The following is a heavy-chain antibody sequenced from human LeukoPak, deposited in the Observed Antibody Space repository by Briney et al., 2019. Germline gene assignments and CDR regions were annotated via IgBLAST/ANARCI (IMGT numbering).Heavy chain of an antibody. CDR1: GVILSNYW. J-gene: IGHJ4*02. CDR2: ISGSNSYI. Sequence: GGALRLSCGGPGVILSNYWMHWVRQAPGKGLEWVSSISGSNSYIFYADSVKGRFTVSRDNAKDSLYLQMNSLRAEDTAVYYCARALTTLTYEGYWGQGTLVTVSS. D-gene: IGHD1-1*01. V-gene: IGHV3-21*01. CDR3: ARALTTLTYEGY.